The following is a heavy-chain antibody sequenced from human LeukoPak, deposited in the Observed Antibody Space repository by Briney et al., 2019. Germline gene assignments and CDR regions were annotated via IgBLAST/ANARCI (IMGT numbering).Heavy chain of an antibody. Sequence: PSETLSLTCAVYGGSFSGYYWSWIRQPPGKGPEWIGEINHSGSTNYNPSLKSRVTISVDTSKNQFSLKLSSVTAADTAVYYCADEVGYCTNGVCRSFDYWGQGTLVTVSS. V-gene: IGHV4-34*01. D-gene: IGHD2-8*01. CDR1: GGSFSGYY. J-gene: IGHJ4*02. CDR3: ADEVGYCTNGVCRSFDY. CDR2: INHSGST.